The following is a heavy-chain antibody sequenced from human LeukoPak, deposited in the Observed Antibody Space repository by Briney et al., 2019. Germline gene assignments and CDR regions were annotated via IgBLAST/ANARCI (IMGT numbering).Heavy chain of an antibody. CDR2: INPKSGGT. CDR1: GYTFTGYY. CDR3: AREGPYYDIPTVLVSPQFDY. J-gene: IGHJ4*02. Sequence: AASVKVSCKASGYTFTGYYMHWLRQAPRQGVEWMGWINPKSGGTNYAQKFQGKIIMTRDTAISTAYMELSRLRSDDTAVYYCAREGPYYDIPTVLVSPQFDYWGQGTLVTVSS. D-gene: IGHD3-9*01. V-gene: IGHV1-2*02.